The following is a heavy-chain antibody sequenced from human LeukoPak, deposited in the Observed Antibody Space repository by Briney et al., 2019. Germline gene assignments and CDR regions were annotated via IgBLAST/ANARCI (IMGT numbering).Heavy chain of an antibody. CDR1: GGSINGFY. D-gene: IGHD6-13*01. J-gene: IGHJ5*02. CDR3: AGLHFAAAEEFDP. V-gene: IGHV4-59*08. CDR2: IYYSGST. Sequence: SETLSLTCTVSGGSINGFYWSWIRQPPGKGLEWIGYIYYSGSTNYNPSLKSRVTISVDRSKNQFSLNLNSVTAADTAIYYCAGLHFAAAEEFDPWGQGTLVTVSS.